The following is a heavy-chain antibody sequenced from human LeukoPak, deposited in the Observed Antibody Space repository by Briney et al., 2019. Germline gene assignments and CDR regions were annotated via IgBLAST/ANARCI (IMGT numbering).Heavy chain of an antibody. CDR2: IIPLFVTA. Sequence: GPPLKISCKAFGGTFSRYAISWVRQAPGHGLEWIGGIIPLFVTAHYAQKFQVRVAITADEATSTAYMELSSLRSEDTAVYYCAQEGGSGSFKLDYWGQGTLVTVSS. CDR1: GGTFSRYA. CDR3: AQEGGSGSFKLDY. J-gene: IGHJ4*02. D-gene: IGHD3-10*01. V-gene: IGHV1-69*13.